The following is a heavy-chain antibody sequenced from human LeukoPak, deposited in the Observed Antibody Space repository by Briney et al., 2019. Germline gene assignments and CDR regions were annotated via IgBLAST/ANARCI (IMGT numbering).Heavy chain of an antibody. Sequence: PSETLSLTCTVSGGSISNYYWTWLRQPAGKGLEWIGRIYTSGSTNYNPSLKSGVNMSVDTSKNQFSLKLSAVTAADTAVYYCARESKSYDGSGYYHDCWGQGTLVTVSS. CDR1: GGSISNYY. D-gene: IGHD3-22*01. CDR2: IYTSGST. CDR3: ARESKSYDGSGYYHDC. V-gene: IGHV4-4*07. J-gene: IGHJ4*02.